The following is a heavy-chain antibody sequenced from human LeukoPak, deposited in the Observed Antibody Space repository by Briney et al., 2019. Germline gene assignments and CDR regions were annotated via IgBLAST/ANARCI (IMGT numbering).Heavy chain of an antibody. CDR1: GFTFSSYW. J-gene: IGHJ4*02. V-gene: IGHV3-74*01. CDR3: ARDLHLRIFDY. CDR2: INSDGGST. Sequence: GRSLRLSCAASGFTFSSYWMHWVRQAPGKGLVWVSRINSDGGSTSYADSVKGRFTISRDNAKNTLYLQMNSLRAEDTAVYYCARDLHLRIFDYWGQGTLVTVSS. D-gene: IGHD2-15*01.